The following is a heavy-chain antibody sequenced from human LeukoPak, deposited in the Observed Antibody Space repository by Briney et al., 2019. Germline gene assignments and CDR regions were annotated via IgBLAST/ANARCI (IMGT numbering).Heavy chain of an antibody. Sequence: PSETLSLTCTVSGGSISSYYWSWIRQPPGKGLEWIGYIYYSGSTNYNPSLKSRVTISVDTSKTQFSLKLSSVTATDTAVYYCARQRRAIAAAGRPYNWFDPWGQGTLVTVSS. V-gene: IGHV4-59*08. D-gene: IGHD6-13*01. J-gene: IGHJ5*02. CDR2: IYYSGST. CDR3: ARQRRAIAAAGRPYNWFDP. CDR1: GGSISSYY.